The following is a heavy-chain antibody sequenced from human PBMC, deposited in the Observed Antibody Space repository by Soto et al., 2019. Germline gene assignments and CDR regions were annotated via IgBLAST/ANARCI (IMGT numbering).Heavy chain of an antibody. J-gene: IGHJ4*02. CDR2: IIPIFGTA. D-gene: IGHD6-13*01. Sequence: SLKLSCKASGGTFSSYAISWVRQAPGQGLEWMGGIIPIFGTANFAQKFQGRVTITADESTSTAYMELSSLRSEDTAVYYCARTIGDSSRWPFAYWGQGTLVIVSS. CDR1: GGTFSSYA. V-gene: IGHV1-69*13. CDR3: ARTIGDSSRWPFAY.